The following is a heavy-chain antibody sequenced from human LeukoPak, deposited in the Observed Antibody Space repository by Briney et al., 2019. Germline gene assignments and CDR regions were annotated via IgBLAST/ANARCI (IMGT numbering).Heavy chain of an antibody. CDR2: IYHSGST. J-gene: IGHJ6*03. Sequence: SETLSLTCTVSGYSISSGYYWGWIRQPPGKGLEWIGSIYHSGSTYYNPSLKSRVTISVDTSKNQFSLKLSSVTAADTAVYYCARDIKGAGGRITMVRGVKEYYYYYMDVWGKGTTVTVSS. D-gene: IGHD3-10*01. V-gene: IGHV4-38-2*02. CDR1: GYSISSGYY. CDR3: ARDIKGAGGRITMVRGVKEYYYYYMDV.